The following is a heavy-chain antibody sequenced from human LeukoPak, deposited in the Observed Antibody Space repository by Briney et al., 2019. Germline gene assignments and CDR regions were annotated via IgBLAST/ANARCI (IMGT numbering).Heavy chain of an antibody. Sequence: SETLSLTCTVSGGSISSGDYDWSWIRQPPGKGLEWIGYIYYSGSTYYNPSLKSRVTISVDTSRNQFSLKLSSVTAADTAVYYCARDTDYGFLYWGQGTLVTVSS. V-gene: IGHV4-30-4*08. J-gene: IGHJ4*02. D-gene: IGHD4-17*01. CDR1: GGSISSGDYD. CDR2: IYYSGST. CDR3: ARDTDYGFLY.